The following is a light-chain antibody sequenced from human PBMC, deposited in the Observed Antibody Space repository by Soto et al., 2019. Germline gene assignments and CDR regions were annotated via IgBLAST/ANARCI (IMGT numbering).Light chain of an antibody. J-gene: IGKJ1*01. V-gene: IGKV3-15*01. CDR2: GAS. Sequence: EIVMTQSPATLSLSPGERATLSCRASQSVSSKLAWYQQKPGQAPRLLIYGASTRATGIPARFSGSGSGTEFTLTISSLQSEDFAIYYCKQYNNWPPWTFGQGTKVEIK. CDR3: KQYNNWPPWT. CDR1: QSVSSK.